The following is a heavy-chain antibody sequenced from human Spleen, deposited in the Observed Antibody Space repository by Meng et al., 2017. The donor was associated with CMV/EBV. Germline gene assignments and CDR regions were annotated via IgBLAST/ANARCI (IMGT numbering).Heavy chain of an antibody. D-gene: IGHD4/OR15-4a*01. CDR2: INPSSGGT. CDR3: ARGADDNWFDP. CDR1: GYTFTGYY. Sequence: SCKASGYTFTGYYMHWVRQAPGQGLEWMGWINPSSGGTNYAQKFQGRVTMTRDTSISTAYMELSRLRSDDTAVYYCARGADDNWFDPWGQGTLVTVSS. V-gene: IGHV1-2*02. J-gene: IGHJ5*02.